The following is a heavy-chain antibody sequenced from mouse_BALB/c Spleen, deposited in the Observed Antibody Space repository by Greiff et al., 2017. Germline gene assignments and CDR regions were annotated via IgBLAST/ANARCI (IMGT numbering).Heavy chain of an antibody. D-gene: IGHD1-1*01. CDR2: IDPANGNT. CDR3: ARPYYYGSSYGWFAY. V-gene: IGHV14-3*02. CDR1: GFNIKDTY. J-gene: IGHJ3*01. Sequence: VQLQQSGAELVKPGASVKLSCTASGFNIKDTYMHWVKQRPEQGLEWIGRIDPANGNTKYDPKFQGKATITADTSSNTAYLQLSSLTSEDTAVYYCARPYYYGSSYGWFAYWGQGTLVTVSA.